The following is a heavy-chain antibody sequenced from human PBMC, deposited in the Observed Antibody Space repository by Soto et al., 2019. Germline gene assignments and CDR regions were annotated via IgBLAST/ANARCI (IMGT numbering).Heavy chain of an antibody. CDR3: ANAPFRRPYYFYGMDV. D-gene: IGHD3-10*01. CDR1: GFTFSDFG. J-gene: IGHJ6*02. Sequence: QVRLVESGGGVVQPGGSLRLSCVASGFTFSDFGMHWVRQGPGKGLEWLAGISEDTETDFHADSVKGRFTVSRDNFKETLYLQMNSLTTDASGVYFCANAPFRRPYYFYGMDVWGQGTTVIVSS. V-gene: IGHV3-30*18. CDR2: ISEDTETD.